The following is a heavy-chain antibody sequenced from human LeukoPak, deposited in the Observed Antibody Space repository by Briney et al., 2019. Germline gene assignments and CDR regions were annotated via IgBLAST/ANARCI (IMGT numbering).Heavy chain of an antibody. CDR3: AEAENGLDY. J-gene: IGHJ4*02. Sequence: GGSLRLSCAASGFTFSSSVMSWVRQAPGKGLEWVSSITGSGGSTYYADSVKGRFSISRDNSKNTLYLQMNSLRAEDTAVYYCAEAENGLDYWGQGTLVTVSS. CDR1: GFTFSSSV. D-gene: IGHD2-8*01. CDR2: ITGSGGST. V-gene: IGHV3-23*01.